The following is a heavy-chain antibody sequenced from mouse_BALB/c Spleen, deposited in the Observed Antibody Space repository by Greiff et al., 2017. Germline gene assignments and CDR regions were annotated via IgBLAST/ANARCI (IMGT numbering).Heavy chain of an antibody. V-gene: IGHV5-17*02. CDR3: ARGDTLLRFSWFAY. CDR2: ISSGSSTI. D-gene: IGHD1-1*01. CDR1: GFTFSSFG. Sequence: EVQGVESGGGLVQPGGSRKLSCAASGFTFSSFGMHWVRQAPEKGLEWVAYISSGSSTIYYADTVKGRFTISRDNPKNTLFLQMTSLRSEDTAMYYCARGDTLLRFSWFAYWGQGTLVTVSA. J-gene: IGHJ3*01.